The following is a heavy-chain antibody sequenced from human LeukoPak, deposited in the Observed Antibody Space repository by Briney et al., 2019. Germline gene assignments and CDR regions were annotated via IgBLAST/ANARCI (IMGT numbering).Heavy chain of an antibody. CDR2: TYYTSKWYN. CDR3: ARGGQWLVLSSFDY. Sequence: SQTLSLTCAISGDSVSSNSAAWNWIRQSPSRGLEWLGRTYYTSKWYNEYAVSVKSRITINPDTSKNQFSLQLNSVTPEDTAVYYCARGGQWLVLSSFDYWGQGTLVTVSS. V-gene: IGHV6-1*01. CDR1: GDSVSSNSAA. D-gene: IGHD6-19*01. J-gene: IGHJ4*02.